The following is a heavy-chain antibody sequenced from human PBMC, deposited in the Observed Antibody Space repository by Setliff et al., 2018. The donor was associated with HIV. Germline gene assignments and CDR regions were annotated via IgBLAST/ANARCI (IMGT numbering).Heavy chain of an antibody. D-gene: IGHD3-22*01. Sequence: GGSLRLSCSASGFTFSSYSMHWIRQAPGKGLEWVAVISYDGSNKYYADSVKGRFTISRDNSKNTLYLQMNSLRVEDTAVYYCARETMYDSRGYLSHYFDYWGQGTPVTVSS. CDR1: GFTFSSYS. CDR2: ISYDGSNK. V-gene: IGHV3-30-3*01. J-gene: IGHJ4*02. CDR3: ARETMYDSRGYLSHYFDY.